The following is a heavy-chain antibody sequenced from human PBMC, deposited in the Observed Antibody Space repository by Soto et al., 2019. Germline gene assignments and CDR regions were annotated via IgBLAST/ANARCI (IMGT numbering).Heavy chain of an antibody. V-gene: IGHV4-4*07. CDR3: AREAGPDRWFDP. CDR2: ISTSGTT. D-gene: IGHD6-19*01. Sequence: ETLSLTCTVSGASISSYFWTWIRQPAGKGLDWIGRISTSGTTNYNPSLKSRVTMSVDTSKNHFSLNLSSVTAADTAVYYCAREAGPDRWFDPWGQGTLVTVSS. J-gene: IGHJ5*02. CDR1: GASISSYF.